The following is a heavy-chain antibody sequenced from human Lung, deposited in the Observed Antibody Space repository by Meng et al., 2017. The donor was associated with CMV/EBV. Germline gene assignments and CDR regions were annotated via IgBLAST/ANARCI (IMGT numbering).Heavy chain of an antibody. Sequence: SGPTLVKPTQTLTLTCSFSGFSLSTDGMRVSWIRQSPGKAPEWLARIDWDDDKFYSTSLKTRLTISKDPSKNQVVLTMTNMDPLDTATYYCARLVSITGSYLGFDFWGQGTLVTVSS. CDR3: ARLVSITGSYLGFDF. CDR1: GFSLSTDGMR. V-gene: IGHV2-70*04. D-gene: IGHD1-26*01. CDR2: IDWDDDK. J-gene: IGHJ4*02.